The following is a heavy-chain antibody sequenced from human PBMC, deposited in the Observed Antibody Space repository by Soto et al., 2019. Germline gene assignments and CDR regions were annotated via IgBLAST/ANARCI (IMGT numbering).Heavy chain of an antibody. CDR2: INSDGSST. D-gene: IGHD6-6*01. J-gene: IGHJ6*02. CDR1: GFTFSSYW. CDR3: ASQEQLVSVGYYYGMDV. Sequence: PGGSLRLSCAASGFTFSSYWMHWVRQAPGKGLVWVSRINSDGSSTSYADSVKGRFTISRDNAKNTLYLQMNSLRAEDTAVYYCASQEQLVSVGYYYGMDVWGQGTTVTVSS. V-gene: IGHV3-74*01.